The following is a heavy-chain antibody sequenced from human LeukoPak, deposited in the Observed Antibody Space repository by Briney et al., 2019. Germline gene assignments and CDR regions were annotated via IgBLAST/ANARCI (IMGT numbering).Heavy chain of an antibody. V-gene: IGHV3-30*04. Sequence: LTGSCLRLSCAASGFTFSSYAMHWVRQAPGKGLEWVAVISNDGSNKYYADSVKGRFTISRYNSKNTLYLQMNSLRAEDTAVYYCAREGSGSQGGSDHYYYYYYMDVWGKGTTVSVS. CDR1: GFTFSSYA. CDR3: AREGSGSQGGSDHYYYYYYMDV. D-gene: IGHD3-10*01. J-gene: IGHJ6*03. CDR2: ISNDGSNK.